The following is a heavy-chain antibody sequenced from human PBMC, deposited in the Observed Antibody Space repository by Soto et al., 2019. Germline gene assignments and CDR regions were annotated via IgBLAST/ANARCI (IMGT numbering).Heavy chain of an antibody. D-gene: IGHD3-10*01. CDR1: GCTFIDHY. CDR3: ARAVRRRGLNDAFDV. CDR2: ITANSGAT. Sequence: ASVKVSCKWSGCTFIDHYIHWVRQAPGQGLEGMGGITANSGATKCAQKFQGGVTMTRDASINSAYVDVTGLTFDDTAVYFCARAVRRRGLNDAFDVWGQGTLVTVSS. V-gene: IGHV1-2*02. J-gene: IGHJ3*01.